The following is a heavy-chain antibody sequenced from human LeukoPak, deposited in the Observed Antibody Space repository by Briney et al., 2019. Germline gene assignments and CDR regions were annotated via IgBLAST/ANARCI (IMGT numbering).Heavy chain of an antibody. J-gene: IGHJ6*02. Sequence: SETLPLTCTVSGGSISSYYWSWIRQPAGKGLEWIGRIYTSGSTNYNPSLKSRVAMSVDTSKNQFSLKLSSVTAADTAVYYCARVALTGYYYYGMDVWGQGTTVTVSS. CDR1: GGSISSYY. D-gene: IGHD2-8*01. CDR2: IYTSGST. CDR3: ARVALTGYYYYGMDV. V-gene: IGHV4-4*07.